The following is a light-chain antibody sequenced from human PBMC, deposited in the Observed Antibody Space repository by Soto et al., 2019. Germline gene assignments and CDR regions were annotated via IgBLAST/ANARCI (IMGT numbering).Light chain of an antibody. J-gene: IGKJ4*01. CDR2: AVS. CDR1: QGIRKD. CDR3: LQHTSYPLT. Sequence: DIQMTQSPSSLSASVGDRVTITCRASQGIRKDLGWYQQKPGKAPQRLIYAVSSLHSGVPSRFSGSGSGTEITLTISSLQPEDSATYYCLQHTSYPLTFGGGTKVEIK. V-gene: IGKV1-17*01.